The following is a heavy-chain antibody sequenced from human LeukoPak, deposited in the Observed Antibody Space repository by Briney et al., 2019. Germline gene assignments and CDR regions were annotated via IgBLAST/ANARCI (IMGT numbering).Heavy chain of an antibody. CDR2: ISYDGSNK. Sequence: GGSLRLSCAASGFTFSSYGMHWVRQAPGKGLEWVAVISYDGSNKYYADSVKGRFTISRDNSKNTLYLQMNSLRAEDTAVYYCATGGYSYGYGLYFDYWGQGTLVTVSS. D-gene: IGHD5-18*01. V-gene: IGHV3-30*03. J-gene: IGHJ4*02. CDR3: ATGGYSYGYGLYFDY. CDR1: GFTFSSYG.